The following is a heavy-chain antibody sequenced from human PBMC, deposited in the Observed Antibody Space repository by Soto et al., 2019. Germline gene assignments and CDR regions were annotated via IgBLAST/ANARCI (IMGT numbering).Heavy chain of an antibody. CDR2: ISGSGGST. Sequence: GGSLRLSCAASGFTFSSYAMSWVRQAPGKGQEWVSAISGSGGSTYYADSVKGRFTISRDNSKNTLYLQMNSLRAEDTAVYYCAKVIWIAAAGPNWFDPWGQGTLVIVSS. D-gene: IGHD6-13*01. J-gene: IGHJ5*02. V-gene: IGHV3-23*01. CDR1: GFTFSSYA. CDR3: AKVIWIAAAGPNWFDP.